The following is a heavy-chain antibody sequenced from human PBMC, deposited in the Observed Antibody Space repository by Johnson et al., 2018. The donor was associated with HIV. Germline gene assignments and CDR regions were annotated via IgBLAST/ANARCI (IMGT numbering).Heavy chain of an antibody. CDR2: IYSGGST. J-gene: IGHJ3*02. V-gene: IGHV3-66*01. D-gene: IGHD5-12*01. Sequence: VQLVESGGGLVQPGGSLRLSCAASGFTVSSNYMSWVRQAPGKGLEWVSVIYSGGSTYYADSVKGRFAIYRDNSKNTLYLQMNSLRAEDTAVYYCASRGYSGYDSYAFDIWGQGTMVTVSS. CDR3: ASRGYSGYDSYAFDI. CDR1: GFTVSSNY.